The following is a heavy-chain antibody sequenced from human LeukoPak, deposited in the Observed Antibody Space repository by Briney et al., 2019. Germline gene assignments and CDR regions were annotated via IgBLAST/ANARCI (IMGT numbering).Heavy chain of an antibody. Sequence: SGGSLRLSCAASGFSFSSYNMNWVRQTPGKGLEWVSSITSSSTYTFYADSVKGRFTISRDNARNSLYLQMNSLRAEDTAVYYCAKEMYSSSWPYYFDYWGQGTLVTVSS. CDR3: AKEMYSSSWPYYFDY. CDR2: ITSSSTYT. CDR1: GFSFSSYN. V-gene: IGHV3-21*04. J-gene: IGHJ4*02. D-gene: IGHD6-13*01.